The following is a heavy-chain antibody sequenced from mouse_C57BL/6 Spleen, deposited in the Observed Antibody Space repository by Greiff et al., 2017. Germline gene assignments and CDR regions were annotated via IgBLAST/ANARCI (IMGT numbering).Heavy chain of an antibody. Sequence: QVQLQQSGAELVKPGASVKLSCKASGYAFSSYWMNWVKQRPGKGLEWIGQIYPGDGDTNYNGKFKGKATLTADKSSNTDYMQISSLTSEDSAVYCWARWSSGYAMGYWGQGASVTVSS. D-gene: IGHD1-1*01. CDR1: GYAFSSYW. CDR2: IYPGDGDT. V-gene: IGHV1-80*01. CDR3: ARWSSGYAMGY. J-gene: IGHJ4*01.